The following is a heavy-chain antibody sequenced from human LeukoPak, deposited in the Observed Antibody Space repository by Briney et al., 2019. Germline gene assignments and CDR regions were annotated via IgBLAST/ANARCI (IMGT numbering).Heavy chain of an antibody. CDR3: ARATPIAPDY. CDR2: IYYSGST. Sequence: SETLSLTCTVSGGSVSSGSYYWSWIRQPPGKGLEWIGYIYYSGSTNYNPSLKSRVTISVDTSKNQFSLKLSSVTAADTAAYFCARATPIAPDYWGQGTLVTVSS. V-gene: IGHV4-61*01. D-gene: IGHD6-13*01. J-gene: IGHJ4*02. CDR1: GGSVSSGSYY.